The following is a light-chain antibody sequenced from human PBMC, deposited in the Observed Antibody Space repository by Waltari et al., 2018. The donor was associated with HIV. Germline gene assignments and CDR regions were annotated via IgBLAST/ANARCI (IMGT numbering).Light chain of an antibody. J-gene: IGLJ2*01. CDR2: EVS. Sequence: QSALTQPPSASGSPGQSVPLSCPGTSSDVGSYNVGSWYQQHPGKAPKLMISEVSERPAGVPDRFSGSKSGNTASRTVSGLQVEDEADYYCTSYAGNNLVFGGGTKMTVL. CDR3: TSYAGNNLV. CDR1: SSDVGSYNV. V-gene: IGLV2-8*01.